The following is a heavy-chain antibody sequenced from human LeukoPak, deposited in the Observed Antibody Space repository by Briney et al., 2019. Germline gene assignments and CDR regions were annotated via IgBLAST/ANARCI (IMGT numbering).Heavy chain of an antibody. Sequence: FQGRVTITRDTSASTAYMELSSLRSEDTAVYYCARGVGIFGMDVWGQGTTVIVSS. CDR3: ARGVGIFGMDV. V-gene: IGHV1-3*01. J-gene: IGHJ6*02. D-gene: IGHD3-9*01.